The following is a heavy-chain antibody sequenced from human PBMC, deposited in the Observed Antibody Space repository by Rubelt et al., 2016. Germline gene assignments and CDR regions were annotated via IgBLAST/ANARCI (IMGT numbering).Heavy chain of an antibody. Sequence: QVQLQQWGAGLLKPSETLSLTCAVYGGSFRGYYWRWIRQPPGKGLEWIGSLYYSGDPSYNPSFRLRVTSSVGTSKNQCSLKLSSVTAADTAVYYWARDTLGRFGVPLDYWGQGTLVTVSS. J-gene: IGHJ4*02. CDR3: ARDTLGRFGVPLDY. D-gene: IGHD3-10*01. CDR2: LYYSGDP. CDR1: GGSFRGYY. V-gene: IGHV4-34*01.